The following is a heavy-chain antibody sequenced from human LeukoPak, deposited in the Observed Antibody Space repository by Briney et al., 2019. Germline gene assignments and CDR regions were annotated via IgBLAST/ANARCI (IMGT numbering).Heavy chain of an antibody. CDR3: ARTRYYYNSRSYGAPYYFDY. D-gene: IGHD3-10*01. Sequence: SETLSLPCALSGGPLSSNSYYWGWIRQPPAKGLEWIGSIYYSGSTYYNPSLKSRVTISVDTSKNQFSLKLSSVTAADTAVYCCARTRYYYNSRSYGAPYYFDYWGQGTLVTVSS. CDR1: GGPLSSNSYY. CDR2: IYYSGST. J-gene: IGHJ4*02. V-gene: IGHV4-39*01.